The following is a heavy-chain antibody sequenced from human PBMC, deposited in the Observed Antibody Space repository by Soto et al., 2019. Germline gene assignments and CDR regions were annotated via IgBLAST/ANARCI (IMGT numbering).Heavy chain of an antibody. J-gene: IGHJ6*02. V-gene: IGHV1-69*02. D-gene: IGHD2-15*01. CDR3: ARSDCSGGSCYGSYYYYGMDV. CDR1: GGTFSSYT. CDR2: IIPILGIA. Sequence: QVQLVQSGAEVKKPGSSVKVSCKASGGTFSSYTISWVRQAPGQGLEWMGRIIPILGIANYAQKFQGRVTITADKSTSTAYMELSSLRSEDTAVYYCARSDCSGGSCYGSYYYYGMDVWGQGTTVTVSS.